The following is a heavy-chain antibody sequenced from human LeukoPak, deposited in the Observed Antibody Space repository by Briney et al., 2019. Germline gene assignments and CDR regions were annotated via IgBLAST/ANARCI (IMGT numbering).Heavy chain of an antibody. CDR2: IKQDGSEK. CDR3: ARAVRDHSGYYCYYMDV. V-gene: IGHV3-7*01. J-gene: IGHJ6*03. D-gene: IGHD3-10*01. Sequence: GGSLRLSCAASGFTFSSYWMSWVRQAPGKGLEWVANIKQDGSEKYYVDSVKGRFTISRDNAKNSLYLQMNSLRAEDTAVYYCARAVRDHSGYYCYYMDVWGKGTTVTVSS. CDR1: GFTFSSYW.